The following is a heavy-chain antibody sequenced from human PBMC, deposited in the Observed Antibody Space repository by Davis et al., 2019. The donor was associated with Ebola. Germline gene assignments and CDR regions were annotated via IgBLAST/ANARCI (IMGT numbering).Heavy chain of an antibody. Sequence: SVKVSCKASGYTFTSYAISWVRQAPGQGLEWMGGIIPFLGIANYAQKFQVRVTITADESTSTAYMELSSLRSEDTAVYYCASERHLGATPRVFDYWGQGTLVTVSS. CDR2: IIPFLGIA. V-gene: IGHV1-69*10. CDR3: ASERHLGATPRVFDY. D-gene: IGHD1-26*01. CDR1: GYTFTSYA. J-gene: IGHJ4*02.